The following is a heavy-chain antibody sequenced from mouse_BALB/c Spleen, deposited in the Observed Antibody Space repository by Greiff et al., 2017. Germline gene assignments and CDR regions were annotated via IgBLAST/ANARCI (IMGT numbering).Heavy chain of an antibody. D-gene: IGHD3-1*01. J-gene: IGHJ4*01. CDR3: ARDRGSAYAMDY. Sequence: EVQLVESGPGLVKPSQSLSLTCSVTGYSITSGYYWNWIRQFPGNKLEWMGYISYDGSNNYNPSLKNRISITRDTSKNQFFLKLNSVTTEDTATYYCARDRGSAYAMDYWGQGTSVTVSS. CDR1: GYSITSGYY. V-gene: IGHV3-6*02. CDR2: ISYDGSN.